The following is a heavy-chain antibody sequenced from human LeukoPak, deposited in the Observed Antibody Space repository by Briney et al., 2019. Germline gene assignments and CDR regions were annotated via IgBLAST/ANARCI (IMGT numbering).Heavy chain of an antibody. V-gene: IGHV1-69*04. D-gene: IGHD3-10*01. Sequence: ASVTVSCKASGGTFSSYTISWVRQAPGQGLEWMGRIIPILGIANYAQKFQGRVTITADKSTSTAYMELSSLRSKDTAVYYCARDRAYGSGSYYNLNAFDIWGQGTMVTVSS. CDR1: GGTFSSYT. J-gene: IGHJ3*02. CDR3: ARDRAYGSGSYYNLNAFDI. CDR2: IIPILGIA.